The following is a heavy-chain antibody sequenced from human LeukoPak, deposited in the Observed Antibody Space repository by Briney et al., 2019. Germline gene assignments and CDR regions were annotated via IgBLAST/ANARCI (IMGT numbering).Heavy chain of an antibody. CDR3: ARGNGGYDFDY. CDR1: GGSISSYY. CDR2: IYTSGST. Sequence: SETLSLTCTVSGGSISSYYWSWIRQPAGKGLEWIWRIYTSGSTNYNPSLKSRVTISVDKSKNQFTLELSSVTAADTAVYYCARGNGGYDFDYWGQGTLVTVSS. V-gene: IGHV4-4*07. J-gene: IGHJ4*02. D-gene: IGHD5-12*01.